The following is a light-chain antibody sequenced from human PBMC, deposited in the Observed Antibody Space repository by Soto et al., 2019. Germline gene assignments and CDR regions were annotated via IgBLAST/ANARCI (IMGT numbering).Light chain of an antibody. V-gene: IGKV1-8*01. CDR1: QGVSSY. CDR2: AAS. Sequence: IRMTQSPSSVSASTGDRVTITCRAGQGVSSYLAWYQQKPGRAPNLLIFAASSLQSGFPSRFSGSGSGTDFPRTISPQQAEDFASYYCQQYYTSPRTFGEGTKVEIK. J-gene: IGKJ4*02. CDR3: QQYYTSPRT.